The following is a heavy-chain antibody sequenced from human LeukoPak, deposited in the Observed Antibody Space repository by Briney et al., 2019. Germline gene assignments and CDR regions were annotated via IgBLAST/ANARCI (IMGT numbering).Heavy chain of an antibody. Sequence: PGGSLRLSCAASGFTFSSYGMHWVRQAPGKGLEWVAFIRYDGSNKYYADSVKGRFTISRDNSKNTLYLQMNSLRAEDTAVYYCAKEADYYDSSGYYYSLDYWGQGTLVTVSS. CDR2: IRYDGSNK. V-gene: IGHV3-30*02. J-gene: IGHJ4*02. CDR1: GFTFSSYG. D-gene: IGHD3-22*01. CDR3: AKEADYYDSSGYYYSLDY.